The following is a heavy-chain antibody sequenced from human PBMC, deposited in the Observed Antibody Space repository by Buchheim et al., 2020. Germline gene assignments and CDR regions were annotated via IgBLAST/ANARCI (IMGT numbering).Heavy chain of an antibody. CDR3: ARDGFLHGSGSYPNY. CDR1: GFTFSSYG. CDR2: IWYDGSNK. D-gene: IGHD3-10*01. Sequence: QVQLVESGGGVVQPGRSLRLSCAASGFTFSSYGMHWVRQAPGKGLEWVAVIWYDGSNKYYADSVKGRFTIPRDNSKNTLYLQMNSLRAEDTAVYYCARDGFLHGSGSYPNYWGQGTL. J-gene: IGHJ4*02. V-gene: IGHV3-33*01.